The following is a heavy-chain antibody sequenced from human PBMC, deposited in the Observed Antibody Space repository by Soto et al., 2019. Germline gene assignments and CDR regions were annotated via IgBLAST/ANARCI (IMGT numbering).Heavy chain of an antibody. Sequence: PSETLSLTSTVSGGSISGDYYWNWIRQSPGKGLEWIGYVYHTGRTYHNTSLKSRGSISVDTSNNQFSLKLSSVTAAATAVYFSDREPYDITGNRIDSWGQGIPVTVSS. J-gene: IGHJ5*01. V-gene: IGHV4-30-4*01. CDR2: VYHTGRT. CDR3: DREPYDITGNRIDS. CDR1: GGSISGDYY. D-gene: IGHD3-22*01.